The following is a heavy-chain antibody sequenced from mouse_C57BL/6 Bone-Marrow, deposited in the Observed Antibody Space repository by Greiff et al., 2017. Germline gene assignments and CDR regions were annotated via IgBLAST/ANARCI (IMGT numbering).Heavy chain of an antibody. V-gene: IGHV7-3*01. CDR1: GFTFTDYY. Sequence: EVQVVESGGGLVQPGGSLSLSCAASGFTFTDYYMSWVRQPPGKALEWLGFIRNKANGYTTEYSASVKGRFTISRDNSQSNRYLQMKALRAEDSATYDCARLLLRYFDDWGQGTTLTVSS. D-gene: IGHD1-1*01. J-gene: IGHJ2*01. CDR3: ARLLLRYFDD. CDR2: IRNKANGYTT.